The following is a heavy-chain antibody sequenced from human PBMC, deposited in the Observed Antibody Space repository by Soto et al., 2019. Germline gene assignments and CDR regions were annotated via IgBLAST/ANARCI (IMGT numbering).Heavy chain of an antibody. V-gene: IGHV1-18*01. J-gene: IGHJ5*02. CDR2: ISAYNGNT. D-gene: IGHD3-3*01. CDR3: ARVFLEWLLTGTGWFDP. Sequence: ASVKVSCKASGYTFTSYGISWVRQAPGQGLEWMGWISAYNGNTNYAQKLQGRVTMTTDTSTSTAYMELRSLRSDDTAVYYCARVFLEWLLTGTGWFDPWGQGPLVTVSS. CDR1: GYTFTSYG.